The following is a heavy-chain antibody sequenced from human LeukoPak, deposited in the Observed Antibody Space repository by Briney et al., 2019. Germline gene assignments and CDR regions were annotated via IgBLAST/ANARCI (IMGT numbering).Heavy chain of an antibody. CDR3: ARSGYTTRRHAAFDI. CDR1: GGSISSSSYY. V-gene: IGHV4-39*07. Sequence: SETLSLTCTVSGGSISSSSYYWGWIRQPPGKGLEWFGSFYYSGSTYYNPSLKSRVTMSVDTSKNQFSLKLSSVTAADTAVYYCARSGYTTRRHAAFDIWGQGTMVTVSS. D-gene: IGHD6-13*01. J-gene: IGHJ3*02. CDR2: FYYSGST.